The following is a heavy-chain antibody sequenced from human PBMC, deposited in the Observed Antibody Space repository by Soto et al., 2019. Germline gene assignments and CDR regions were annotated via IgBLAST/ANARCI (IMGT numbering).Heavy chain of an antibody. CDR2: IYYSGST. CDR3: ARRRGRYFDWSYGMDV. V-gene: IGHV4-39*01. D-gene: IGHD3-9*01. J-gene: IGHJ6*02. Sequence: SETLSLTCTVSGGSISSSSYYWGWIRQPPGKGLEWIGSIYYSGSTYYNPSLKSRVTISVDTSKNQFSLKLSSVTAADTAVYYCARRRGRYFDWSYGMDVWGQGTTVTVSS. CDR1: GGSISSSSYY.